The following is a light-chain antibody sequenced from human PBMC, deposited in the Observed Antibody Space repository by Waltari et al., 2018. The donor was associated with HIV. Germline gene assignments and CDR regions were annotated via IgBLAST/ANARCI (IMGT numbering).Light chain of an antibody. V-gene: IGKV1-5*03. CDR1: QNINKY. Sequence: DIQMTQSPSHLSASVGDRVTLTCRASQNINKYLAWYQQKPGKAPNLLIYKASSLESGVPSRFSGSGSGTDFTLTISSLQPDDFATYYCQQYNTYPRTFGQGTKVEIK. CDR2: KAS. CDR3: QQYNTYPRT. J-gene: IGKJ1*01.